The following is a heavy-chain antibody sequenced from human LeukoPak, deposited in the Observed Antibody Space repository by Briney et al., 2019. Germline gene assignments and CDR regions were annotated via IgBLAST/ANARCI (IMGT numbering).Heavy chain of an antibody. D-gene: IGHD3-10*01. CDR2: IYYSGST. CDR1: GGSISSYY. CDR3: ARSLPPYGSGTTYYGMDV. Sequence: KPSETLSLTCTVSGGSISSYYWSWIRQPPGKGLEWIGYIYYSGSTNYNPSLKSRVTISVDTSKNQFSLKLSSVTAADTAVYYCARSLPPYGSGTTYYGMDVWGQGTTVTVSS. J-gene: IGHJ6*02. V-gene: IGHV4-59*12.